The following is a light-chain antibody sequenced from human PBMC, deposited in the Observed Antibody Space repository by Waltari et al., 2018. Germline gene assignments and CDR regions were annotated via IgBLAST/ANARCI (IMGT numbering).Light chain of an antibody. CDR1: HIGYKS. CDR3: QVWADSPGVPYV. J-gene: IGLJ1*01. Sequence: SYTLTQPPSVSVAPGETARLTCGGNHIGYKSVHWYQQKPGQAPILVIYNDGDRPSGIPERFSGSNSGNTATLTITRVEAGDEADYYCQVWADSPGVPYVFGSGTKVSV. CDR2: NDG. V-gene: IGLV3-21*04.